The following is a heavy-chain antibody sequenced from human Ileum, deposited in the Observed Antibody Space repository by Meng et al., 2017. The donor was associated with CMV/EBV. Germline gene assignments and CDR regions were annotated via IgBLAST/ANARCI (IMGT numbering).Heavy chain of an antibody. D-gene: IGHD2-2*01. J-gene: IGHJ6*02. V-gene: IGHV3-21*01. Sequence: GESLKISCTASRFTFSTYAMTWVRQAPGKGLEWVSSITTGSTYIHYAASVKGRFTISRDNAKNSLYLQMDSRRAEDSAVYYCARTDCSGPSCKRGFYYGLAFWGQGPTVTFSS. CDR2: ITTGSTYI. CDR1: RFTFSTYA. CDR3: ARTDCSGPSCKRGFYYGLAF.